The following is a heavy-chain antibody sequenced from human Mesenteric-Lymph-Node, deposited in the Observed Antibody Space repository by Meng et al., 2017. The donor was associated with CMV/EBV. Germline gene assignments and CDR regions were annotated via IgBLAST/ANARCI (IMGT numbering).Heavy chain of an antibody. CDR1: GFTFSNST. D-gene: IGHD6-19*01. CDR2: ISETSSHT. CDR3: ARAQWSDALDI. Sequence: GESLKISCTASGFTFSNSTMNWVRQAPGKGLEWVSSISETSSHTFYADSVRGRFTISRDNAKNSLYLQMYSLRADDTAVYYCARAQWSDALDIWGQGTMVTVSS. V-gene: IGHV3-21*01. J-gene: IGHJ3*02.